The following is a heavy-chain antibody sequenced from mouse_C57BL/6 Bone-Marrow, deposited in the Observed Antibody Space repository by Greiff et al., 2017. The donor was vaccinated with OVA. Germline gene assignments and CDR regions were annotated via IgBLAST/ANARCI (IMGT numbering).Heavy chain of an antibody. CDR3: ARNGYYPWFAY. CDR2: IYPGDGDT. V-gene: IGHV1-80*01. D-gene: IGHD2-3*01. Sequence: QVQLKQSGAELVKPGASVKISCKASGYAFSSYWMNWVKQRPGKGLEWIGQIYPGDGDTNYNGKFKGKATLTADKSSSTAYMQLSSLTSEDSAVYFCARNGYYPWFAYGGQGTLVTVSA. CDR1: GYAFSSYW. J-gene: IGHJ3*01.